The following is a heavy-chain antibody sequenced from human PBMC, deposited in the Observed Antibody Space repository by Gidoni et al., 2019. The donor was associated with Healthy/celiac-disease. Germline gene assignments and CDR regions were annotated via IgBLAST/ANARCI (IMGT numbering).Heavy chain of an antibody. V-gene: IGHV5-51*01. D-gene: IGHD6-6*01. J-gene: IGHJ6*02. CDR2: ISPGDSDT. CDR3: AGRGDSSSSGYYYGMDV. Sequence: EVQLVQSGAEVKKPGESLKISCKGSGYSFTSYWIGWVRQMPGKGLEGMGIISPGDSDTRYSPSFPGQVPLPGDKSISTAYLQWSSLKASDTAMYYCAGRGDSSSSGYYYGMDVWGQGTTVTVSS. CDR1: GYSFTSYW.